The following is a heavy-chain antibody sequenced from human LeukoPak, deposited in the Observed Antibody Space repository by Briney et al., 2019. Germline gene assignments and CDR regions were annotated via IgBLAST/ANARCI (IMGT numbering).Heavy chain of an antibody. Sequence: GGSLRLSCAVSGLTFTNAWMSWVRQAPGKGLEWVGRIKSKTDGGTTDYAAPVKGRFTISRDDSKNTPYLQMNSLKTEDTAMYYCLGSFLGYWGQGTLVTVSS. CDR3: LGSFLGY. CDR1: GLTFTNAW. D-gene: IGHD1-26*01. J-gene: IGHJ4*02. CDR2: IKSKTDGGTT. V-gene: IGHV3-15*01.